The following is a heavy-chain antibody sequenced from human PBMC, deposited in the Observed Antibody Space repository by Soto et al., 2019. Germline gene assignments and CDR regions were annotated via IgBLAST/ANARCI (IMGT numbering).Heavy chain of an antibody. J-gene: IGHJ5*02. Sequence: QTLRLPTTVSAGLPRPGGYLLCRFRQPKGKGLEWIGSIFYSGSTYYNPSLKSRVTISVDTSKNQFSLKLSSVTAADTAVYYCARVKGYDTNDWFDPWGQGTLVT. CDR2: IFYSGST. D-gene: IGHD5-12*01. V-gene: IGHV4-30-2*03. CDR1: AGLPRPGGYL. CDR3: ARVKGYDTNDWFDP.